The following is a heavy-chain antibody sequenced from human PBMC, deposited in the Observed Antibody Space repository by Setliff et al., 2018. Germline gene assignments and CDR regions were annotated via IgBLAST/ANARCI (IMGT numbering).Heavy chain of an antibody. J-gene: IGHJ4*02. V-gene: IGHV3-21*01. D-gene: IGHD1-26*01. Sequence: SGGSLRLSCEGFEFSFRSYSVNWVRQTPGKGLEWVSSISSTSNPIFYADSLRGRFTISRDNAKNTLYLQMNSLRAEDTAVYYCASDSGSYMTNFDYWGQGTLVTVSS. CDR2: ISSTSNPI. CDR3: ASDSGSYMTNFDY. CDR1: EFSFRSYS.